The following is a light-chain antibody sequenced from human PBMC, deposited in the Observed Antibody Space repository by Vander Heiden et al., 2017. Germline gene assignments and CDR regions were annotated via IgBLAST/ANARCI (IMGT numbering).Light chain of an antibody. J-gene: IGLJ1*01. CDR3: SSDTSSSTYV. V-gene: IGLV2-14*03. CDR2: NVN. CDR1: TSDVGGYYY. Sequence: QPALTHPASVSGSPGQSFTISSPGTTSDVGGYYYASWYQQHPGKAPKLMIYNVNNRPAGVSSRFSGSKAGNTSSLTIAVLQAEDEADYYCSSDTSSSTYVFGTGTKVTVL.